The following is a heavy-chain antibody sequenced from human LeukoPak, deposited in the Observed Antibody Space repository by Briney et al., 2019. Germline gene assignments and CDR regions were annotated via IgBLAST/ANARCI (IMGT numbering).Heavy chain of an antibody. CDR3: ARAAAGRYYYDSSGYYPPFDY. Sequence: GESLKISCKGSGYSFTSYWIGWVRQMPGKGLEWMGIIYPGDSDTRYSPSFQGQVIISADKSISTAYLQWSSLKASDTAMYYCARAAAGRYYYDSSGYYPPFDYWGQGTLVTVSS. CDR1: GYSFTSYW. V-gene: IGHV5-51*01. CDR2: IYPGDSDT. D-gene: IGHD3-22*01. J-gene: IGHJ4*02.